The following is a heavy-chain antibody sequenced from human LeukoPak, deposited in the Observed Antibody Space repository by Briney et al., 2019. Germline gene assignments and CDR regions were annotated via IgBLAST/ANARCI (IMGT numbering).Heavy chain of an antibody. CDR3: ARDRLSSSWYRTNDY. V-gene: IGHV3-7*01. CDR2: IKQDGSEK. Sequence: GGSLRLSCAASGFTFSSYWMSWVRQAPGKGLEWVANIKQDGSEKYYVDSVKGRFTISRDNAKNSLYLQMNSLRAEDTAVYYCARDRLSSSWYRTNDYWGQGTLVTVSS. CDR1: GFTFSSYW. J-gene: IGHJ4*02. D-gene: IGHD6-13*01.